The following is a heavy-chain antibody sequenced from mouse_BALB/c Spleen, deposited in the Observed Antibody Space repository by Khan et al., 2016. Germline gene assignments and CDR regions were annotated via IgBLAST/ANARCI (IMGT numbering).Heavy chain of an antibody. CDR3: TRFCDVYFDY. CDR1: GYTFTSYW. V-gene: IGHV1-69*02. J-gene: IGHJ2*01. D-gene: IGHD6-1*01. Sequence: QVQLQQPGAELVRPGASVKLSCKASGYTFTSYWINWVKQRPGQGLEWIGNIYPSDSYTNYNQKFKDKATLTVDKSSSTAYMQLSSPTSEDSAVYYCTRFCDVYFDYWGQGTTLTVSS. CDR2: IYPSDSYT.